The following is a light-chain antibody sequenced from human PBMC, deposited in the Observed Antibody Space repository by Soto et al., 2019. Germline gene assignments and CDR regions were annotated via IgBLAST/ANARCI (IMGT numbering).Light chain of an antibody. CDR3: QQRSNWPPLT. CDR2: DAS. J-gene: IGKJ4*01. CDR1: QSVSSY. Sequence: ETVLTQSPATLSLSTGDRATLSCRASQSVSSYLAWYQQKPGQAPRLLIYDASNRSTGIPARFSGSGSGTDFTLPISSLVPEDSAVYYCQQRSNWPPLTFGEGTKVEIK. V-gene: IGKV3-11*01.